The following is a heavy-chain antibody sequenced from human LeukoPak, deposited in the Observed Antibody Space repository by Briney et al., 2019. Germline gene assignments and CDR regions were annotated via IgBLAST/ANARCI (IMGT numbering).Heavy chain of an antibody. D-gene: IGHD1-7*01. CDR3: ARDGPGELLLDY. CDR1: GDSVSSNSAA. J-gene: IGHJ4*02. CDR2: TYYRYKWFS. V-gene: IGHV6-1*01. Sequence: SQTLSLTCAISGDSVSSNSAAWNWIRQSPSRGLEWLGRTYYRYKWFSDYGTSVKGRITINPDTSKNQFSLQLNSVTPEETAVYYCARDGPGELLLDYWGQGTLVTVSS.